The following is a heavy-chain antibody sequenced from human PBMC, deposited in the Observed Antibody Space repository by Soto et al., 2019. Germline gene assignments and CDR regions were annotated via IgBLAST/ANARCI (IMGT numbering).Heavy chain of an antibody. Sequence: SGPTLVNPTQTLTLTCTVSGFSLRTSGMRVSWIRQPPGNALEWLARIDWDDDKFYSTSLKTRLTISKDTSKNQVVLTMTKMDPVDTATYYRARMLSGYTMRDEDHYGMDVWGHGTTVTVSS. D-gene: IGHD5-12*01. CDR2: IDWDDDK. J-gene: IGHJ6*02. V-gene: IGHV2-70*04. CDR1: GFSLRTSGMR. CDR3: ARMLSGYTMRDEDHYGMDV.